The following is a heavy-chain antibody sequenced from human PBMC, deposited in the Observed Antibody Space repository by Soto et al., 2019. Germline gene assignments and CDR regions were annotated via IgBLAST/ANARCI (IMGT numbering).Heavy chain of an antibody. CDR2: IYYSGST. D-gene: IGHD4-4*01. V-gene: IGHV4-59*01. CDR3: ARAESNYQNFDH. J-gene: IGHJ4*02. CDR1: GDSMSSYY. Sequence: PSETLSLTCPVSGDSMSSYYWSWIRQPPGKGLEWIGDIYYSGSTTYNPSLRSRVTMSVDTSKNQFSLRLSSVTAADTAVYDCARAESNYQNFDHWGQGSQVTVSS.